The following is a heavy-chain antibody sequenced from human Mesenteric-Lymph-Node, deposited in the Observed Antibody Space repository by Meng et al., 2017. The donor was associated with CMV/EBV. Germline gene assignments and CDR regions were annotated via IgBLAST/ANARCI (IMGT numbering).Heavy chain of an antibody. D-gene: IGHD2-2*01. CDR2: ISAYNGNT. J-gene: IGHJ4*02. V-gene: IGHV1-18*01. CDR3: ARVLGVVPAAITGYFDY. CDR1: YTFTSYG. Sequence: YTFTSYGISGVRQAPGQGLEWMGWISAYNGNTNYAQKLQGRVTMTTDTSTSTAYMELRSLRSDDTAVYYCARVLGVVPAAITGYFDYWGQGTLVTVSS.